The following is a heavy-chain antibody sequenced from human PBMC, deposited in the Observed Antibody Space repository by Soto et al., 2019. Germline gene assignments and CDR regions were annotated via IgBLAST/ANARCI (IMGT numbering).Heavy chain of an antibody. D-gene: IGHD2-2*01. V-gene: IGHV4-39*01. CDR2: IYYSGST. CDR3: ARHPSKYCSSNSCRGRPGEFDY. J-gene: IGHJ4*02. CDR1: GGSISSSSYY. Sequence: SETLSLTCTVSGGSISSSSYYWGWIRQPPGKGLEWIGSIYYSGSTYYNPSLKSRVTISVDTSKNQFSLKLSSVTAADTAVYYCARHPSKYCSSNSCRGRPGEFDYWGQGTLVTVSS.